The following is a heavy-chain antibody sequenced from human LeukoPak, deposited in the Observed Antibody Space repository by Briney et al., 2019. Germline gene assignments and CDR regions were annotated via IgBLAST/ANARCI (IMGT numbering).Heavy chain of an antibody. CDR2: ISYDGSNK. CDR1: GFTFSSYA. J-gene: IGHJ4*02. V-gene: IGHV3-30-3*01. Sequence: GRSLRLSCAASGFTFSSYAMHWVRQAPGKGLEWVAVISYDGSNKYYADSVKGRFTISRDNSKNTLYLQMNSLRAEDTAVYYCARSYSSSFPIDYWGQGTLVTVSS. CDR3: ARSYSSSFPIDY. D-gene: IGHD6-6*01.